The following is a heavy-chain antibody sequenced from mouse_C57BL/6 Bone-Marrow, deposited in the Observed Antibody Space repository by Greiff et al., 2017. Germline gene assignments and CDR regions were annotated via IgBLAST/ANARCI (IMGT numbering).Heavy chain of an antibody. Sequence: VHVKQSGPVLVKPGASVKMSCKASGYTFTDYYMNWVKQSHGKSLEWIGVINPYNGGTSYNQKFKGKATLTVDKSSSTAYMELNSLTSEDSAVYYCARFPIYYDYPYYAMDYWGQGTSVTVSS. CDR1: GYTFTDYY. J-gene: IGHJ4*01. CDR2: INPYNGGT. CDR3: ARFPIYYDYPYYAMDY. V-gene: IGHV1-19*01. D-gene: IGHD2-4*01.